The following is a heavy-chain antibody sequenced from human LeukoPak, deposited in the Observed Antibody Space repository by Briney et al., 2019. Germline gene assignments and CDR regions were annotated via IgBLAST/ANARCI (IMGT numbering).Heavy chain of an antibody. J-gene: IGHJ4*02. Sequence: SETLSLTCTVSGGSISSGGYYWSWIRQHPGKGLEWIGYIHYSGSTYYNPSLKSRVTISVDTSKNQFSLKLSSVTAADTAVYYCASGYSYGGIDYWGQGTLVTVSS. CDR2: IHYSGST. D-gene: IGHD5-18*01. CDR1: GGSISSGGYY. V-gene: IGHV4-31*03. CDR3: ASGYSYGGIDY.